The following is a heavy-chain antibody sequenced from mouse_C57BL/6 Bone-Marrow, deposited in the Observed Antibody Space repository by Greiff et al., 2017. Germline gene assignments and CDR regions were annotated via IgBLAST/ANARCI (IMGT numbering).Heavy chain of an antibody. V-gene: IGHV1-81*01. J-gene: IGHJ3*01. CDR1: GYTFTSYG. Sequence: QVQLKESGAELARPGASVQLSCKASGYTFTSYGISWVKQRTGQGLEWIGEIYPRSGNTYYHEKFKSKATLTADKSSSTAYMDLRRLTSEDSAVYFCSRIKCSCYSYYPFAYWGQGTLVTGSA. D-gene: IGHD2-12*01. CDR3: SRIKCSCYSYYPFAY. CDR2: IYPRSGNT.